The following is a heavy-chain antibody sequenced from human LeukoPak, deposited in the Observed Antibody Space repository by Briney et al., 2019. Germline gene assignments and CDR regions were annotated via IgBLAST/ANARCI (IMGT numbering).Heavy chain of an antibody. CDR3: ARFSDGSGSPLYNWFDP. CDR1: GYTFTSYG. V-gene: IGHV1-18*01. Sequence: GASVKVSCKASGYTFTSYGISWVRQAPGQGLEWMGWISAYNGNTNYAQKLQGRVTMTTDTSTSTAYMELRSLRSDDTAVYYCARFSDGSGSPLYNWFDPWGQGTLVTVSS. J-gene: IGHJ5*02. D-gene: IGHD3-10*01. CDR2: ISAYNGNT.